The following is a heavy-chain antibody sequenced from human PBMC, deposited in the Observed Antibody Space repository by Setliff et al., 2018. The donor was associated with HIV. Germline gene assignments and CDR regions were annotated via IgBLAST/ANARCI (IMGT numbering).Heavy chain of an antibody. Sequence: SETLSLTCTVSGGSVSSYYWSWIRQPPGKGLEWIGSIYTSGSTNYNPSLKSRLTISLDTKNQFSLKLSSVTAADTAVYYCARGGSGNSYNGAFDYWGQGTLVTVSS. CDR2: IYTSGST. V-gene: IGHV4-4*08. CDR3: ARGGSGNSYNGAFDY. CDR1: GGSVSSYY. D-gene: IGHD3-10*01. J-gene: IGHJ4*02.